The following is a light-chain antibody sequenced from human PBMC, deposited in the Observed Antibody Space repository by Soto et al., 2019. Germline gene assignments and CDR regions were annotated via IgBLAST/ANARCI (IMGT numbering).Light chain of an antibody. Sequence: DIQMTQSPSSVSAAVGARVTITCRARQGISRWLAWYQQKPGKAPKLLIYGTSNWQSGVPSRFSGSASGTGFTLTISSLQPEDCARYYCPLANSFPFTFRPGTKVDIK. V-gene: IGKV1-12*02. CDR2: GTS. J-gene: IGKJ3*01. CDR1: QGISRW. CDR3: PLANSFPFT.